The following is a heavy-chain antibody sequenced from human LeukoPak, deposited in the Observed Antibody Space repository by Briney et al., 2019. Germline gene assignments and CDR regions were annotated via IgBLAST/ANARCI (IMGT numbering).Heavy chain of an antibody. Sequence: PGGSLRLSCAASGFTFSNAWMSWVRQAPGKGLEWVGRIKSKTDGGTTDYAAPVKGRFTISRDDSKNTLYLQMNSLKTEDTAVYYCTTGSQAPKRAHSRPLKRDLYWGQGTLVTVSS. V-gene: IGHV3-15*01. J-gene: IGHJ4*02. CDR3: TTGSQAPKRAHSRPLKRDLY. D-gene: IGHD5-18*01. CDR2: IKSKTDGGTT. CDR1: GFTFSNAW.